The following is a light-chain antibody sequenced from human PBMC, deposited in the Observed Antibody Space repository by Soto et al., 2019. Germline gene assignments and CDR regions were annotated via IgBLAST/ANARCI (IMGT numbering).Light chain of an antibody. CDR1: RSNIGSNS. CDR3: AAWDERLKGWM. V-gene: IGLV1-44*01. Sequence: QSVLIQPPSVSGTPGQRVIISCSGSRSNIGSNSANWYQQLPGTAPGLLIYGDNKRPSRVPDRFSGSKSGTSASLAISGLQSGDEADYYCAAWDERLKGWMFGGGTKLTVL. J-gene: IGLJ3*02. CDR2: GDN.